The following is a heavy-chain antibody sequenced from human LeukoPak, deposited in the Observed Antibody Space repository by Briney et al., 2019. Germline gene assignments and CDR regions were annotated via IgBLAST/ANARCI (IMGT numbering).Heavy chain of an antibody. D-gene: IGHD1-1*01. CDR2: VSSSGSTI. J-gene: IGHJ4*02. CDR1: GFTFSSYE. CDR3: ARDLGTAENY. Sequence: GGSLRLSCAASGFTFSSYEMNWVRQAPGKGLEWVSYVSSSGSTIYYADSVKGRFTISRDNAKNSLYLQMNSLRAEDTAVYYCARDLGTAENYWGQGTLVTVSS. V-gene: IGHV3-48*03.